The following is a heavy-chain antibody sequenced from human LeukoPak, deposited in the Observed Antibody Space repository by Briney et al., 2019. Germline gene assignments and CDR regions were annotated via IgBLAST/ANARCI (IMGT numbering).Heavy chain of an antibody. Sequence: SVKVSCKASGGTFSSYAISWVRQAPGQGLEWMGGIIPIFGTANYAQKFQGRVTITADESTSTACMELSSLRSEDTAVYYCARGSEYQLRYDLVAFDIWGQGTMVTVSS. J-gene: IGHJ3*02. V-gene: IGHV1-69*13. CDR2: IIPIFGTA. CDR1: GGTFSSYA. CDR3: ARGSEYQLRYDLVAFDI. D-gene: IGHD2-2*01.